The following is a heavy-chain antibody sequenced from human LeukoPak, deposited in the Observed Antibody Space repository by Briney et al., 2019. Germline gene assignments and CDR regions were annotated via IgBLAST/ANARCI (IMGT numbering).Heavy chain of an antibody. J-gene: IGHJ4*02. CDR3: ARVSGCSGGICTSLKY. CDR2: ISYDGTNK. Sequence: PGGSLRLSCAASGFTFSSYEMHWVRPAPGKGLEWVTLISYDGTNKYYADSVKGRFTVSRDNSNNTVFLQMHSLSAEDTAVYYCARVSGCSGGICTSLKYWGQGTLVTVSS. D-gene: IGHD2-15*01. CDR1: GFTFSSYE. V-gene: IGHV3-30*04.